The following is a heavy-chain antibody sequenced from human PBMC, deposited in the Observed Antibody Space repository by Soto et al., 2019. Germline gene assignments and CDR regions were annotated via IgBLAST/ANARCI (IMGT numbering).Heavy chain of an antibody. J-gene: IGHJ4*02. CDR3: AAGTNSDWYTY. D-gene: IGHD1-1*01. V-gene: IGHV3-23*01. CDR1: GFTFSRYA. CDR2: FSGSGGDT. Sequence: GGSLRLSCAASGFTFSRYAMSWVRQTPGKGLEWVSLFSGSGGDTYYADSVKGRLTISRDNSKNTLYLQMNSLGAEDTAVYYCAAGTNSDWYTYWGQGTLVTVSS.